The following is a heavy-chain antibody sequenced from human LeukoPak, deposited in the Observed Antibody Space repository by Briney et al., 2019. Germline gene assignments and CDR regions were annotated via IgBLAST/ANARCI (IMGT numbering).Heavy chain of an antibody. V-gene: IGHV3-23*01. D-gene: IGHD3-22*01. Sequence: GGSLRLSCAASGFTFSTYAMSWVRQAPGKGLEWVAVISGSGGSTYYADSVKGRFTISRDNSKNTVYLQMNSLRAADTAVYYCAKGKGSSGYYPIDYWGQGTLVTVSS. CDR1: GFTFSTYA. CDR2: ISGSGGST. J-gene: IGHJ4*02. CDR3: AKGKGSSGYYPIDY.